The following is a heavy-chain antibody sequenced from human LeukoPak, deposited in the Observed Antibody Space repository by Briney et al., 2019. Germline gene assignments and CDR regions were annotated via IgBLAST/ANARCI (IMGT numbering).Heavy chain of an antibody. Sequence: GGSLRLSCAASGFTFDDYAMHWVRQAPGKGLEWVSLISGDGGSTYYADSVKGRFTISRDNSKNSLYLQMNSLRTEDTALYYCAKDEDPYYDSSDADYWGQGTLVTVSS. V-gene: IGHV3-43*02. CDR3: AKDEDPYYDSSDADY. D-gene: IGHD3-22*01. J-gene: IGHJ4*02. CDR1: GFTFDDYA. CDR2: ISGDGGST.